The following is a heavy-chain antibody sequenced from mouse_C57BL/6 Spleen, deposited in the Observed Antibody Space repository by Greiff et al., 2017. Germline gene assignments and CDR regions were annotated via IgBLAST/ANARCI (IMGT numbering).Heavy chain of an antibody. CDR3: ARSPDYDYGYYYAMDY. D-gene: IGHD2-4*01. Sequence: QVQLQQPGAELVKPGASVKLSCKASGYTFTSYWMHWVKQRPGQGLEWIGMIHPNSGSTNYNEKFKSKATLTVDKSSSTAYMQLSSLTSEDSAVYYCARSPDYDYGYYYAMDYWGQGTSVTVSS. CDR1: GYTFTSYW. J-gene: IGHJ4*01. CDR2: IHPNSGST. V-gene: IGHV1-64*01.